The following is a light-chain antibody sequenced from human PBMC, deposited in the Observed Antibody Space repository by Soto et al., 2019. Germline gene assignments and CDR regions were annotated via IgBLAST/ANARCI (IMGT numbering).Light chain of an antibody. CDR3: QQYNNWPPYT. J-gene: IGKJ2*01. CDR2: GAS. CDR1: QSVSSN. V-gene: IGKV3-15*01. Sequence: EIVMTQSPATLSVSPVERATLSCRASQSVSSNLAWYQQKPGQAPRLLIYGASTRATGIPARFSGSGSGTEFTLTISSLQSEDFAVNYCQQYNNWPPYTLGQGTKLEIK.